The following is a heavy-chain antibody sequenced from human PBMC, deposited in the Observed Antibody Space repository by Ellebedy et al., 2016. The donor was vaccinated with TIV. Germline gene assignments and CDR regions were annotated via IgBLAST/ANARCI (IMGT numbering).Heavy chain of an antibody. CDR1: GFTFDDYA. V-gene: IGHV3-7*01. Sequence: GESLKISCAASGFTFDDYAMHWVRQAPGKGLEWVANIKQDGSEKWYVDSVKGRFTISRDNAKNSLYLQVNSLTAEDTAVYYCARDPWTDDYNDYGAFDIWGQGTMVTVS. CDR2: IKQDGSEK. J-gene: IGHJ3*02. CDR3: ARDPWTDDYNDYGAFDI. D-gene: IGHD4-17*01.